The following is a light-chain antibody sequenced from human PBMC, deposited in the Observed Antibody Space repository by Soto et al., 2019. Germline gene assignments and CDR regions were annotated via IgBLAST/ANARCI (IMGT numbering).Light chain of an antibody. V-gene: IGKV1-8*01. CDR1: QDISSY. CDR2: GAS. J-gene: IGKJ1*01. Sequence: AIRMTQSPSSFSASTGDRVTITCRASQDISSYLAWFQQKPGKAPKLLIYGASTLQSGVPSRFSGSGSGTDFTLTISCLQSEDFATYYCQQYDSYPWTFGQGTKAEIK. CDR3: QQYDSYPWT.